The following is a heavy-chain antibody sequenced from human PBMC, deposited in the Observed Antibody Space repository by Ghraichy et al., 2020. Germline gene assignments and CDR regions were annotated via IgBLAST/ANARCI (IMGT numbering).Heavy chain of an antibody. V-gene: IGHV4-59*01. J-gene: IGHJ4*02. Sequence: SETLSLTCTVSGGSISGYYWSWIRQPPGKGLEWIGYIYYSGSTFYNPSLKSRVTMSLDTSKNQLYLKLRSVTAADTAVFYCTRMPVSGYSDSWGQGTLVTVSS. CDR1: GGSISGYY. CDR2: IYYSGST. D-gene: IGHD3-3*01. CDR3: TRMPVSGYSDS.